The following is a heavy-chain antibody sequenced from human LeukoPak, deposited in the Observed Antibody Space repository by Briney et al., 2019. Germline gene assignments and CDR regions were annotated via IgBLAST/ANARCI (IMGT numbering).Heavy chain of an antibody. CDR2: IYPGDSDT. D-gene: IGHD2-21*02. V-gene: IGHV5-51*01. Sequence: GESLKISCKGSGYSFTSYWIGWVRQMPGKGLEWMGIIYPGDSDTRYSPSFQGQVTISADKSISTAYLQWSSLKASDTAMYYCARLSGDYCGGDCYSFHHYYYYMDVWGKGTTVTVSS. J-gene: IGHJ6*03. CDR1: GYSFTSYW. CDR3: ARLSGDYCGGDCYSFHHYYYYMDV.